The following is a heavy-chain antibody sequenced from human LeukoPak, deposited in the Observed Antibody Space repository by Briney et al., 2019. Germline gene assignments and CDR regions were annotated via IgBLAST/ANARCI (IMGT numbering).Heavy chain of an antibody. CDR1: GFTFSGYA. Sequence: GGSLRLSCAASGFTFSGYAMNWVRQAPGKGLEWVANINGDGRDKYYVGSVRGRFTISRDNADNALYLQMNSLRGDDTALYYCARGVDSAIDWWGQGTMVTVSS. J-gene: IGHJ4*02. CDR2: INGDGRDK. CDR3: ARGVDSAIDW. D-gene: IGHD3-9*01. V-gene: IGHV3-7*01.